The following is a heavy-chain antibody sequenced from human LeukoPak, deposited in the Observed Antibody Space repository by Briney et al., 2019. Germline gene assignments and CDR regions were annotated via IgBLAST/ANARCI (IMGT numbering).Heavy chain of an antibody. CDR1: GGTFSSYA. V-gene: IGHV1-24*01. CDR2: FDPKDGET. Sequence: ASVKVSCKASGGTFSSYAISWVRQAPGKGLEWMGGFDPKDGETIYAQKFQGRVTMTEDTSTDTAYMELSSLRSEDTAVYYCATVNLSPGKNSGSYPGPFGYWGQGTLVTVSS. D-gene: IGHD1-26*01. CDR3: ATVNLSPGKNSGSYPGPFGY. J-gene: IGHJ4*02.